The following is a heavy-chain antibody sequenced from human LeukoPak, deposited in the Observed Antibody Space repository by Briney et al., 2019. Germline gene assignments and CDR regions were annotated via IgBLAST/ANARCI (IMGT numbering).Heavy chain of an antibody. CDR3: ARGQLADIY. CDR2: IKPDGSEK. CDR1: GFTFRTYW. J-gene: IGHJ4*02. V-gene: IGHV3-7*01. D-gene: IGHD2-2*01. Sequence: GGSLRLSCAASGFTFRTYWMSWVRQTPGKGLKWVAKIKPDGSEKSYVDSVKGRFTISRDNAKTSVYLQMNSLRVEDTAVYYCARGQLADIYWGQGALVTVSS.